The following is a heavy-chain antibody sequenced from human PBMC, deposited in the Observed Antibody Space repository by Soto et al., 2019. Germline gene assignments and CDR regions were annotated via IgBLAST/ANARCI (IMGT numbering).Heavy chain of an antibody. D-gene: IGHD6-19*01. V-gene: IGHV3-30*18. Sequence: QVQLVESGGGVVQPGRSLRLSCAASGFTFSSYGMHWVRQAPGKGLEWVAVISYDGSNKYYADSVKGRFTISRDNSKNTLYLQMSSLRAEDTAVYYCVKDGSSGWPYFYDMDVCGQVTTVTVSS. CDR3: VKDGSSGWPYFYDMDV. CDR2: ISYDGSNK. CDR1: GFTFSSYG. J-gene: IGHJ6*02.